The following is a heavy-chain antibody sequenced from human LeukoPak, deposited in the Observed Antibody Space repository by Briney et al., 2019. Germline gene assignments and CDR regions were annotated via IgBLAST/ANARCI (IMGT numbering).Heavy chain of an antibody. CDR2: IIPIFGTA. CDR3: ARGGYCSSTSCYTWFDP. Sequence: SVKVSCKASGGTFSSYAISWVRQAPGQGLEWMGGIIPIFGTANYAQKFQGRVTITTDESTSTAYMELSSLRSEDTAVYYCARGGYCSSTSCYTWFDPWGQGTLVTVSS. V-gene: IGHV1-69*05. CDR1: GGTFSSYA. D-gene: IGHD2-2*02. J-gene: IGHJ5*02.